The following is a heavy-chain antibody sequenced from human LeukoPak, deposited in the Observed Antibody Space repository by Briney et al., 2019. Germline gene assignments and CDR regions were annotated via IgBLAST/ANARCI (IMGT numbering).Heavy chain of an antibody. CDR2: INHSGST. CDR3: ASTVRYYYGSGSYYIIGY. Sequence: SETLSLTCAVYGGSFSGYYWSWLRQPPGKGLEWIGEINHSGSTNYNPSLKSRITISVDTSKNQFSLKLSSVTAADTAVYYCASTVRYYYGSGSYYIIGYWGQGTLVTVSS. CDR1: GGSFSGYY. D-gene: IGHD3-10*01. J-gene: IGHJ4*02. V-gene: IGHV4-34*01.